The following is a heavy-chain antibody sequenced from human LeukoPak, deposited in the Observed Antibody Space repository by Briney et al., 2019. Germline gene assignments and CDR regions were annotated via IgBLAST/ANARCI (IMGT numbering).Heavy chain of an antibody. J-gene: IGHJ4*02. V-gene: IGHV1-18*01. Sequence: ASVKVSCKTSGYTSTTYGISGVRQAPGQGLEWMGWTYNTYAQYAQTLRDRLTMTTDTSTSTSYMELRRLRSDDPAVYYCARALAQGGSFDLSSFDSWGQGSLVTVSS. CDR3: ARALAQGGSFDLSSFDS. CDR2: TYNTYA. CDR1: GYTSTTYG. D-gene: IGHD3-9*01.